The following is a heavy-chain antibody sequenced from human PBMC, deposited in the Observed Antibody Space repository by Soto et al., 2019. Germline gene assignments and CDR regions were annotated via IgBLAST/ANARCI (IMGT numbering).Heavy chain of an antibody. D-gene: IGHD6-13*01. CDR3: ARHGSLEAGAADAFDI. Sequence: PVQSLKISCKGSGYTFTSHWISWVRQMPGKGLKWMGRIDPSDSYTNYSPSFQGHVTISADKSISTAYLQWSSLKASDTAMYYCARHGSLEAGAADAFDIWGQGTMVTVSS. CDR1: GYTFTSHW. V-gene: IGHV5-10-1*01. CDR2: IDPSDSYT. J-gene: IGHJ3*02.